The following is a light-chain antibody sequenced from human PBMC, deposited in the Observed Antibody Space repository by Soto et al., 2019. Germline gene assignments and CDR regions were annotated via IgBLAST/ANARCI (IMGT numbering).Light chain of an antibody. J-gene: IGLJ2*01. Sequence: QSVLTQPASVSGSPGQSITISCTGTSSDIGDYDYVSWYQQHPGKAPKLMIYEVSNRPSGISNRLSGSKSGNTASLTISGLQPEDEADYYCSSYTRSSSLVFGGGTKLTVL. CDR3: SSYTRSSSLV. V-gene: IGLV2-14*01. CDR1: SSDIGDYDY. CDR2: EVS.